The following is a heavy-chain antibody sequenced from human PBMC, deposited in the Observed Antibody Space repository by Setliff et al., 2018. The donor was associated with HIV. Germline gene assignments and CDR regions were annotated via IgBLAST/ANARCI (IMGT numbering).Heavy chain of an antibody. CDR3: ASPSPYCTTASCPEYFLH. D-gene: IGHD2-2*01. CDR1: GFTFSSYW. V-gene: IGHV3-7*01. CDR2: IKQDGSEK. J-gene: IGHJ1*01. Sequence: GGSLRLSCAASGFTFSSYWMSWVRQPPGKGLEWVANIKQDGSEKYYVDSVKGRFTISRDNAKNSLHLQMHSLGADDTAIYYCASPSPYCTTASCPEYFLHWGQGTLVTVSS.